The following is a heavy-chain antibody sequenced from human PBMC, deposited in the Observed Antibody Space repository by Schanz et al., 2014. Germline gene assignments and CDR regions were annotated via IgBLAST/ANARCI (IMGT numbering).Heavy chain of an antibody. CDR1: GYTFTAYY. CDR2: INPNSGGT. CDR3: ARGRRVVVVPDIFYFYYGMDV. D-gene: IGHD2-2*01. J-gene: IGHJ6*02. V-gene: IGHV1-2*06. Sequence: QVQLVQSGAEVKKPGASVRVSCKASGYTFTAYYMHWVRQAPGQGLEWMGRINPNSGGTDYAQKFQGRVTMTRDTSIRTAYMELRRLRSDDTAVYYCARGRRVVVVPDIFYFYYGMDVWGQGTTVTVSS.